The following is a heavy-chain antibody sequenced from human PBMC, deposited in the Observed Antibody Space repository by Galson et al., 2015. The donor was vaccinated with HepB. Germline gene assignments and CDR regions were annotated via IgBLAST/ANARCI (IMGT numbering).Heavy chain of an antibody. J-gene: IGHJ5*02. D-gene: IGHD6-13*01. CDR2: ISSRGNTI. CDR3: AADPRRRFAAAATGSWFDP. Sequence: SLRLSCAASGFTFSTYSIHWVRQAPGKGLEWVSYISSRGNTIYYADSVKGRCTVSRDKAKNSLYLEIKSLQDEDTAVYYCAADPRRRFAAAATGSWFDPWGQGTLVTVSS. CDR1: GFTFSTYS. V-gene: IGHV3-48*02.